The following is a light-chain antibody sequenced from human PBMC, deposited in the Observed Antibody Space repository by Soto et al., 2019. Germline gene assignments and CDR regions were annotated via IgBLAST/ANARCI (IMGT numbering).Light chain of an antibody. CDR2: EDT. J-gene: IGLJ3*02. Sequence: QSVLTQPASVSGSPGQSITISCTGTSSDVANYNLVSWYQQHPGKAPKVMIYEDTKRPSGVSYRFSGSKSGNTASLTISGLQAEDEADYFCCSYSGTNTWVFGGGTKLTVL. CDR3: CSYSGTNTWV. V-gene: IGLV2-23*01. CDR1: SSDVANYNL.